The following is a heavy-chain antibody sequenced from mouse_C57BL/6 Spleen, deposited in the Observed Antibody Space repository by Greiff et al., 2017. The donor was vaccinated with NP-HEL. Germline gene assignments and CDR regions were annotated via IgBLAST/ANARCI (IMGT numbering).Heavy chain of an antibody. CDR3: ARGDSYCSTWFAY. CDR2: IDPSDSET. V-gene: IGHV1-52*01. D-gene: IGHD1-1*01. Sequence: QVQLQQPGAELVRPGSSVKLSCKASGYTFTSYWMHWVKQRPIQGLEWIGNIDPSDSETHYNQKFKDKATLTVDKSSSTAYMQLSSLTSEDSAVYYCARGDSYCSTWFAYWGQGTLVTVSA. CDR1: GYTFTSYW. J-gene: IGHJ3*01.